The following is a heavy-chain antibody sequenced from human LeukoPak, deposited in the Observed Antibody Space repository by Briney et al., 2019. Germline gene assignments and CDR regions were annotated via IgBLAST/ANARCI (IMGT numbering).Heavy chain of an antibody. J-gene: IGHJ5*02. CDR1: GFTFSGYG. CDR3: ATDGAGFDT. Sequence: GGSLRLSCAASGFTFSGYGMHWVRQAPGKGLEWLSYINIGGTNTHYADSVKGRFTISRDNAKKSLYLEMNNLRAEDTAVYYCATDGAGFDTWGQGVLVTVSS. V-gene: IGHV3-48*04. CDR2: INIGGTNT.